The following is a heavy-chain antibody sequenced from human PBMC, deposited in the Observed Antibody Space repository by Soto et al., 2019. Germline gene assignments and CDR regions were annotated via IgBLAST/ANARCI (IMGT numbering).Heavy chain of an antibody. J-gene: IGHJ3*01. CDR1: GLSVSTNY. Sequence: EVQLVESGGGLVQPGGSLRLSCAASGLSVSTNYMNWARQAPGKGLEWVSLIYSDGSTYYADSIKGRFNISRHNSNNTLYLQINSLRAEDTAVYYCAKGTTFALDLWGQGTMVTVSS. CDR2: IYSDGST. D-gene: IGHD4-17*01. V-gene: IGHV3-53*04. CDR3: AKGTTFALDL.